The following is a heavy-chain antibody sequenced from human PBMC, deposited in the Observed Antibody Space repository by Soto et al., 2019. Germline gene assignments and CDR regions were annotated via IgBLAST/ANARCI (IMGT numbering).Heavy chain of an antibody. D-gene: IGHD2-15*01. J-gene: IGHJ4*02. Sequence: GGSLRLSCAASGFTFSSYWMHWVRQAPGKGLVWVSRINSDGSSTSYADSVKGRFTISRDNAKNTLYLQMNSLRAEDTAVYYCASGSPVVAARIDYWGQGTLVTVSS. V-gene: IGHV3-74*01. CDR3: ASGSPVVAARIDY. CDR2: INSDGSST. CDR1: GFTFSSYW.